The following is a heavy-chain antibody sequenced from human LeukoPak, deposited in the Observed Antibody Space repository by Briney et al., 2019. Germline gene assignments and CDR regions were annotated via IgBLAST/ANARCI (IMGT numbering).Heavy chain of an antibody. J-gene: IGHJ5*02. V-gene: IGHV1-8*01. CDR2: MNPNSGNT. Sequence: GASVRVSCKTSGYTFTNYDINWVRQATGQGLEWMGWMNPNSGNTGYAQKFQGRVTMTRNTSISTAYMELSSLRSEDTPVYYCARPHCSSTDCHPPEWFDPWGQGTLVTVSS. D-gene: IGHD2-2*01. CDR1: GYTFTNYD. CDR3: ARPHCSSTDCHPPEWFDP.